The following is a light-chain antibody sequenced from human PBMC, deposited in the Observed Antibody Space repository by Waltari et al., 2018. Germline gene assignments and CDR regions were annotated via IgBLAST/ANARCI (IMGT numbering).Light chain of an antibody. CDR1: SSDVGGYKY. J-gene: IGLJ1*01. CDR3: SSYTSSSRV. V-gene: IGLV2-14*01. Sequence: QSALTQPASVSGSPGQSITISCTGTSSDVGGYKYVSWYQQHPGKAPKLMIYDVSKRPSGVSNRFSGSKSGNTASLTISGLQAEDEADYYCSSYTSSSRVFGTGTKVTGL. CDR2: DVS.